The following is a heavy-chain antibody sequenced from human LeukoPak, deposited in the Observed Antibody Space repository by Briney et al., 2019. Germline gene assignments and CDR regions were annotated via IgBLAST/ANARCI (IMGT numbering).Heavy chain of an antibody. Sequence: PGRSLRLSCAASGFTFSSYGMHWVRQAPGKGLEWVSYISSSSSTIYYADSVKGRFTISRDNAKNSLYLQMNSLRDEDTAVYYCAKDSDYYHSSGYYYAYFQHWGQGTLVTVSS. CDR2: ISSSSSTI. D-gene: IGHD3-22*01. J-gene: IGHJ1*01. CDR1: GFTFSSYG. CDR3: AKDSDYYHSSGYYYAYFQH. V-gene: IGHV3-48*02.